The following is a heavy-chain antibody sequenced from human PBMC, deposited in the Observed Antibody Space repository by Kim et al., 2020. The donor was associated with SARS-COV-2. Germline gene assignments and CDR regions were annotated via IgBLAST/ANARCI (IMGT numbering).Heavy chain of an antibody. CDR3: AKGTNYYYGSGSYYKGGGYFQQ. J-gene: IGHJ1*01. V-gene: IGHV3-23*01. CDR2: ISGSGGST. Sequence: GGSLRLSCAASGFTFSSYAMSWVRQAPGKGLEWVSAISGSGGSTYYADSVKGRFTISRDNSKNTLYLQMNRLRAEDTAVYYCAKGTNYYYGSGSYYKGGGYFQQWGQGTLGTVSS. D-gene: IGHD3-10*01. CDR1: GFTFSSYA.